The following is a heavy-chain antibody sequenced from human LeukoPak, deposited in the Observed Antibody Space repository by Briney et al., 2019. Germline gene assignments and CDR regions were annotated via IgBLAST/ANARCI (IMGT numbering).Heavy chain of an antibody. J-gene: IGHJ4*02. CDR2: IYYSGST. D-gene: IGHD5-18*01. V-gene: IGHV4-30-4*08. CDR3: ARDVSALGYSYGI. CDR1: GGSISSGDYY. Sequence: SETLSLTCTVSGGSISSGDYYWSWIRQSPGKGLEWIGYIYYSGSTYYNPSLKSRVTISVDTSKNQFSLKLSSVTAADTAVYYCARDVSALGYSYGIWGQGTLVTVSS.